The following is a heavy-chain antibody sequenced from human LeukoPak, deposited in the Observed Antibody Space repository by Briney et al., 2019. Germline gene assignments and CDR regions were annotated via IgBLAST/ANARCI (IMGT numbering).Heavy chain of an antibody. CDR1: GGSISNTSYY. CDR2: IYYSGTT. V-gene: IGHV4-39*07. D-gene: IGHD3-9*01. CDR3: ARGNSLSFEKYYFDY. J-gene: IGHJ4*02. Sequence: SETLSLTCTVSGGSISNTSYYWGWIRQPPGKGLEWIGSIYYSGTTYYNPSLKSRVTISVDTSKNQFSLKLSSVTAADTAVYYCARGNSLSFEKYYFDYWGQGTLVTVSS.